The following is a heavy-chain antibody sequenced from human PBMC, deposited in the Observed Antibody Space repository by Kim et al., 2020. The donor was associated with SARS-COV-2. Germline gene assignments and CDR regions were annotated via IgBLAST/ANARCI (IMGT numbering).Heavy chain of an antibody. CDR2: IYYSATT. J-gene: IGHJ1*01. V-gene: IGHV4-59*13. CDR1: GGSISSYY. Sequence: SETLSLTCTVPGGSISSYYWSWIRQSPGKGLEWIGYIYYSATTNYNPSLKSRVSISMDTSKNQFSLKLSSVTSADTAVYYCARGASDDSVYCQHWGQGTLVTVSS. CDR3: ARGASDDSVYCQH. D-gene: IGHD3-22*01.